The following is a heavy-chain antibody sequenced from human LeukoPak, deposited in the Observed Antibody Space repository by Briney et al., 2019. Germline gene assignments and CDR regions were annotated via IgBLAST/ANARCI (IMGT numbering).Heavy chain of an antibody. Sequence: SETLSLTCAVYGGSFSGYYWSWIRQPPGKGLEWIGEINHSGSTNYNPSLKSRVTISVDTSKNQFSLKLSSVTAADTAVYYCARGSIWNYWGQGTLVTVSS. J-gene: IGHJ4*02. V-gene: IGHV4-34*01. CDR1: GGSFSGYY. D-gene: IGHD3-3*01. CDR3: ARGSIWNY. CDR2: INHSGST.